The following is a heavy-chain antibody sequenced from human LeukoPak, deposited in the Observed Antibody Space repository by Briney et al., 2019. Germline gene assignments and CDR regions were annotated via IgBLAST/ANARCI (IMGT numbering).Heavy chain of an antibody. D-gene: IGHD6-19*01. V-gene: IGHV3-33*08. Sequence: GGSLRLSCAASGFTFSSYAMHWVRQAPGKGLEWVAVIWYDGSNKYYADSVKGRFTISRDNSKNTLYLQMNSLRAEDTAVYYCARSMGIAVSRNSNFDYWGQGILVTVSS. CDR1: GFTFSSYA. CDR3: ARSMGIAVSRNSNFDY. J-gene: IGHJ4*02. CDR2: IWYDGSNK.